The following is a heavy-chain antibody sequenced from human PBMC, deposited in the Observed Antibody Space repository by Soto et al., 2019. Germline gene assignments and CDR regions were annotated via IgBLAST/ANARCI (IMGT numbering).Heavy chain of an antibody. V-gene: IGHV1-2*04. CDR3: ARGRTGDHDSFDI. D-gene: IGHD7-27*01. J-gene: IGHJ3*02. CDR1: GYTFTGYY. CDR2: INPNSGGT. Sequence: GASVKVSCKASGYTFTGYYMHWVRQAPGQGLEWMGWINPNSGGTNYAQKFQGWVTMTRDTSISTAYMELSRLRSDDTAVYYCARGRTGDHDSFDILRQGTMVTVSS.